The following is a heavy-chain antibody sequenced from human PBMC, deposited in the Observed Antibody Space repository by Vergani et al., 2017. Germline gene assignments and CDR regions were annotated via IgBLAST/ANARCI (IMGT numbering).Heavy chain of an antibody. Sequence: QVQLVESGGGVVQPGRSLRLSCAASGFTFSSYGMHWVRQALGKGLEWVAVISYDGSNKYYADSVKGRFTISRDNSKNTLYLQMNSLRAEDTAVYYCAKEEWGIAAAGATPGFYMDVWGKGTTVTVSS. V-gene: IGHV3-30*18. J-gene: IGHJ6*03. CDR1: GFTFSSYG. D-gene: IGHD6-13*01. CDR2: ISYDGSNK. CDR3: AKEEWGIAAAGATPGFYMDV.